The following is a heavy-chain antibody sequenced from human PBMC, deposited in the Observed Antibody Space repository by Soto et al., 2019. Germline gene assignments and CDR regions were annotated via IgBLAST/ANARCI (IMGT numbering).Heavy chain of an antibody. Sequence: SEGVSLTCAVYDRSFSEYYWIWIRQPPGKGLEWIGEMNHSGSTNYNPSLESRVTISVDTSKNQCSLKLSSVTAADTAVYYCARAPAARLRFNYWGQGTLVTVSS. CDR3: ARAPAARLRFNY. CDR1: DRSFSEYY. D-gene: IGHD6-6*01. CDR2: MNHSGST. J-gene: IGHJ4*02. V-gene: IGHV4-34*01.